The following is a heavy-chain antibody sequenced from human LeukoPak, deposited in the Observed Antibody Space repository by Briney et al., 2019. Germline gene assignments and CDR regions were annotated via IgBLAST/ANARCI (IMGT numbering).Heavy chain of an antibody. CDR3: ARFGRIVVVSDY. Sequence: PGGSLRLSCAASGFTFSDYYMSWIRQAPGKGLEWVSYISESDTIFHADSVKGRFTISRDNAKNSLYLQMNSLRVEDTAMYYCARFGRIVVVSDYWGQGTLVTVSS. D-gene: IGHD3-22*01. CDR2: ISESDTI. CDR1: GFTFSDYY. J-gene: IGHJ4*02. V-gene: IGHV3-11*04.